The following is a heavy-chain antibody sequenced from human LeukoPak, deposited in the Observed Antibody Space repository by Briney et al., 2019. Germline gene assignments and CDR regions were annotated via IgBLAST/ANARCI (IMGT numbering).Heavy chain of an antibody. J-gene: IGHJ6*02. D-gene: IGHD3-10*01. CDR2: ISSSSSYI. Sequence: GGSLRLSCAASGFTFSSYSMNWVRQAPGKGLEWVSSISSSSSYIYYADSVKGRFTISRDNAKNSLYLQTNSLRAEDTAVYYCARDATMVRGGLLDPFGYGMDVWGQGTTVTVSS. CDR3: ARDATMVRGGLLDPFGYGMDV. V-gene: IGHV3-21*01. CDR1: GFTFSSYS.